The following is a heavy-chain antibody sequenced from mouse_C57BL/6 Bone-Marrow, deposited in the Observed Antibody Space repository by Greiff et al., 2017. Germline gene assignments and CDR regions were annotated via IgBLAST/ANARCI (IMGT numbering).Heavy chain of an antibody. CDR1: GFNIKDYY. Sequence: VHVQQSGAELVKPGASVKLSCTASGFNIKDYYIHWVKQRTEQGLEWIGRIDPEDGETKYAPKFQDKATITADTSSNTAYLQLSSLTSEDTAVYYCTRSLIYYGTNYWGQGTTRTVSS. V-gene: IGHV14-2*01. CDR2: IDPEDGET. D-gene: IGHD1-1*01. CDR3: TRSLIYYGTNY. J-gene: IGHJ2*01.